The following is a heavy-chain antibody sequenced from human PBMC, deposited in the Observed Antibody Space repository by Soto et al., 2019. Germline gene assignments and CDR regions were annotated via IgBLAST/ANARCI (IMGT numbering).Heavy chain of an antibody. CDR1: GDRFSSYT. D-gene: IGHD5-18*01. V-gene: IGHV1-69*02. Sequence: QVQLVQSGAEVKKPGSSVKVSCKASGDRFSSYTIDWVRQAPAQGLEWMGRVDPFLGKAKYGQKFQGRVTITADKFTSTAYMEMSSLRSEDTAVCYCARNVDTPMEWGAGGFGRFDPWGQGSLVTVSS. J-gene: IGHJ5*02. CDR2: VDPFLGKA. CDR3: ARNVDTPMEWGAGGFGRFDP.